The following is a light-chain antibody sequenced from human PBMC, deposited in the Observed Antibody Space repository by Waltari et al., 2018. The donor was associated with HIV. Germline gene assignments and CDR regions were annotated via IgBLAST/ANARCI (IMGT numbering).Light chain of an antibody. V-gene: IGLV2-14*01. CDR1: SSDIGAYNY. CDR3: TSYTSISTLV. J-gene: IGLJ1*01. Sequence: QSALTQPASVSGSPGQSITISCTGTSSDIGAYNYVSWYQHHPGKVPKLLIYEVTNRASGVSHRFSGSKSGNTASLTISGLQAEDEADFYCTSYTSISTLVFGTGTKVTVL. CDR2: EVT.